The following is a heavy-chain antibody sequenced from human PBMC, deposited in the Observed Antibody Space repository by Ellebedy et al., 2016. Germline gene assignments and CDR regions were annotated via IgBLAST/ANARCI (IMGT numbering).Heavy chain of an antibody. CDR3: ARTNGAVMTILDY. CDR1: GYTFTSYG. Sequence: ASVKVSCKASGYTFTSYGISWVRQAPGQGPEWMGWISPHGDKTEFAQKVQGRVTMTTDTSTSTSYLELRSLRSDDTAIYYCARTNGAVMTILDYWGQGTLVTVFS. J-gene: IGHJ4*02. V-gene: IGHV1-18*01. D-gene: IGHD2-8*01. CDR2: ISPHGDKT.